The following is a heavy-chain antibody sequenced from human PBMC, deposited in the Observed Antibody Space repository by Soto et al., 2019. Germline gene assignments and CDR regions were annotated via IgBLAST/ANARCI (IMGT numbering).Heavy chain of an antibody. CDR2: IIPILGIA. J-gene: IGHJ4*02. CDR1: GGTFSSYT. D-gene: IGHD2-21*02. V-gene: IGHV1-69*02. CDR3: ARGGWPYCGGDCYPHLDY. Sequence: QVQLVQSGAEVKKPGSSVKVSCKASGGTFSSYTISWVRQAPGQGLEWMGRIIPILGIANYEQKFQGRVTITADKSTSTAYMELSSLRSEDTAVYYCARGGWPYCGGDCYPHLDYWGQGTLVTVSS.